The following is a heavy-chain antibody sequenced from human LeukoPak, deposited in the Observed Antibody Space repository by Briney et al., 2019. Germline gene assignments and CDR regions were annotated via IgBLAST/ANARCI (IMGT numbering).Heavy chain of an antibody. V-gene: IGHV4-59*08. D-gene: IGHD1-20*01. Sequence: KPSETLSLTCSVSSGSISTYYWSWIRQAPGEGLEWIGFIYYSGNTNYNPSLESRVTISVDTSKNEFSLNLNSVTAADTAVYYCARAGWIITSGIDYWGQGALVTVSS. CDR2: IYYSGNT. CDR1: SGSISTYY. CDR3: ARAGWIITSGIDY. J-gene: IGHJ4*02.